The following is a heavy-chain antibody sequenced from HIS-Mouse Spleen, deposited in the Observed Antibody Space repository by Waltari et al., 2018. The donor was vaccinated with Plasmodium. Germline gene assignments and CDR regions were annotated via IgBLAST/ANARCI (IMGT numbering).Heavy chain of an antibody. D-gene: IGHD6-6*01. V-gene: IGHV2-70*15. CDR2: IDWDDDK. Sequence: QVTLRESGPALVKPTQTLTLTCTFSGFSLSTSGMCVTWIRQPPGKALEWLARIDWDDDKNYSTSLKTRLTISNDTSKNQVVLTMTNMDPVDTATYYCARTTYSSSSAKYYYYGMDVWGQGTTVTVSS. CDR1: GFSLSTSGMC. J-gene: IGHJ6*02. CDR3: ARTTYSSSSAKYYYYGMDV.